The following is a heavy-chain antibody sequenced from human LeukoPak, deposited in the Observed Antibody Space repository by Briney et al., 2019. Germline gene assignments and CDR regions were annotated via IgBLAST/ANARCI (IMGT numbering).Heavy chain of an antibody. CDR1: GFTFSSHW. J-gene: IGHJ4*02. CDR2: INSDGSST. D-gene: IGHD3-22*01. Sequence: GGSLRLSCAASGFTFSSHWMHWVRQAPGKGLVWVSRINSDGSSTYYADSVKGRFTISRDNAKNTLYLQMNSLRAEDTSVYYCARIDSGGYHLFDYWGQGTLVTVSS. V-gene: IGHV3-74*01. CDR3: ARIDSGGYHLFDY.